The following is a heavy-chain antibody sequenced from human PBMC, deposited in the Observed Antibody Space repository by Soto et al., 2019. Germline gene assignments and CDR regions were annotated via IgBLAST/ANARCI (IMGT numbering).Heavy chain of an antibody. CDR1: GFTFSSYA. CDR3: AKEREDYYYYGMDV. CDR2: ISGSGGST. J-gene: IGHJ6*02. V-gene: IGHV3-23*01. Sequence: PVGSLRLSCAASGFTFSSYAMSWVRQAPGKGLEWVSAISGSGGSTYYADSVKGRFTISRDNSKNTLYLQMNSLRAEDTAVYYCAKEREDYYYYGMDVWGQGTTVTVSS. D-gene: IGHD1-26*01.